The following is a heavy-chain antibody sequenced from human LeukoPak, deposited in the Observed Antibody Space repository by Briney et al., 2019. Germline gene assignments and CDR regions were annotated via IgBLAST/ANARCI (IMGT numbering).Heavy chain of an antibody. J-gene: IGHJ3*02. CDR1: GFSLSTSGVG. D-gene: IGHD2-15*01. CDR2: IYWNDDK. Sequence: ESGPTLVKPTQTLTLTCTFSGFSLSTSGVGVAWIRQPPGKALEWLALIYWNDDKRYSKSLKSRLTITKDTSKNQVVLKMTNMDPVDTATYYCEHRRSVETATPSDAFDIWGQGTMVTVSS. V-gene: IGHV2-5*01. CDR3: EHRRSVETATPSDAFDI.